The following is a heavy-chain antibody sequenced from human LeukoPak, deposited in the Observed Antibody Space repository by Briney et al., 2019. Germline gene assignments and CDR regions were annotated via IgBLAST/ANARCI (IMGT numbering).Heavy chain of an antibody. V-gene: IGHV4-39*01. CDR3: ARIYSIAVAGT. CDR1: GGSISSSFYY. Sequence: SETLSLTCTVSGGSISSSFYYWGWIRQPPGKGLEWIGSIYHSGSTYYNPSLKSRVTISVDTSKNQFSLKLSSVTAADTAVYYCARIYSIAVAGTWGQGTLVTVSS. D-gene: IGHD6-19*01. CDR2: IYHSGST. J-gene: IGHJ5*02.